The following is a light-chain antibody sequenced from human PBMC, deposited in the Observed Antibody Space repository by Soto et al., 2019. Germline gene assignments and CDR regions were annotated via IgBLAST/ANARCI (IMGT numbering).Light chain of an antibody. Sequence: QSALTQPASLSGSPGQSITISCTGTSSDVGSYNLVSWYQQHPGKAPKLMIYEGSKRPSGVSNRFSGSKSGNTASLTISGLQSDDESDYYCCSYSGSSPYVVFGGGTKLTVL. CDR1: SSDVGSYNL. J-gene: IGLJ2*01. CDR2: EGS. CDR3: CSYSGSSPYVV. V-gene: IGLV2-23*01.